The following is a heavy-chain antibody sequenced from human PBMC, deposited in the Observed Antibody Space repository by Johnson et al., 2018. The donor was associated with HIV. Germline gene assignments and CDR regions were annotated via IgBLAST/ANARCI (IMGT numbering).Heavy chain of an antibody. CDR1: GFTVSSNY. CDR3: ARDWWGYDAFDV. J-gene: IGHJ3*01. CDR2: IYSGGST. Sequence: VQLVESGGGLIQPGGSLILSCAASGFTVSSNYMSWVRQAPGKGLEWVSVIYSGGSTHYADSVAGRFTISRDNSRNTVYLQMNSLRAEDTAVYYCARDWWGYDAFDVWGQGTMVTVSS. D-gene: IGHD2-8*02. V-gene: IGHV3-53*01.